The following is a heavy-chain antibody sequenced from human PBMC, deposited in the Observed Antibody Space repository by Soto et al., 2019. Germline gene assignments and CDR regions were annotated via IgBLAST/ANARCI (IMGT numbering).Heavy chain of an antibody. D-gene: IGHD1-1*01. CDR2: IYATGTT. CDR3: VRDGTKTLRDWFDP. Sequence: SETLPLTGTVSGASVRGFYWSWIRKSAGKGLEWIGRIYATGTTDYNPSVKIRVMMSVDTSKKQFSLKLRSVTAADTAVYYCVRDGTKTLRDWFDPWGQGISVTVSS. V-gene: IGHV4-4*07. CDR1: GASVRGFY. J-gene: IGHJ5*02.